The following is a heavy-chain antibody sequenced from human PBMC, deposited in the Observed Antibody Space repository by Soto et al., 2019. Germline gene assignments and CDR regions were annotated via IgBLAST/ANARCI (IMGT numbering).Heavy chain of an antibody. V-gene: IGHV3-23*01. Sequence: LGLSCAGSGFTFSSYSMSWVRQAPWKGREWVSAISGSGGSTYYAASVKGRFTISRDNSKNTLYLQMNSLRAEDTAVYYCAPGYYYDSSGYYGFSFDIWGQGTMVAVSS. CDR1: GFTFSSYS. CDR2: ISGSGGST. CDR3: APGYYYDSSGYYGFSFDI. J-gene: IGHJ3*02. D-gene: IGHD3-22*01.